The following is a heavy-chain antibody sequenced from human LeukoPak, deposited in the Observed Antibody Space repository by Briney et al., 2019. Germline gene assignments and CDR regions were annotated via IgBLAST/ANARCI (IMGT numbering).Heavy chain of an antibody. J-gene: IGHJ5*02. CDR3: ARDRKRNLDSSSWYNWFDP. Sequence: ASVTVSCTGSGYTFTSYGISWVRPAPGQGLGWMGWISAYNCKTNYSQQLQGRVTMPTDTSTSTAYMELRSLRSDDTAVYYCARDRKRNLDSSSWYNWFDPWGQGTLVTVSS. CDR1: GYTFTSYG. CDR2: ISAYNCKT. V-gene: IGHV1-18*01. D-gene: IGHD6-13*01.